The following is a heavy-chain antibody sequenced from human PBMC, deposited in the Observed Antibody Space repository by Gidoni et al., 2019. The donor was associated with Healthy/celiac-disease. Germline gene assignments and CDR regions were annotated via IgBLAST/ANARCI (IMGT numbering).Heavy chain of an antibody. Sequence: QLQLQESGPGLVKPSDTLSPPCTLSGGSISSSRYYCAWIRQPPGKGLGCIGIIYYSGRTSYTPSLKSRVTISVDTSKNQFSLKLSSVTAADTAVYYCARVENYDILTGYSTPTNWFDPWGQGTLVTVSS. J-gene: IGHJ5*02. CDR3: ARVENYDILTGYSTPTNWFDP. CDR1: GGSISSSRYY. V-gene: IGHV4-39*07. CDR2: IYYSGRT. D-gene: IGHD3-9*01.